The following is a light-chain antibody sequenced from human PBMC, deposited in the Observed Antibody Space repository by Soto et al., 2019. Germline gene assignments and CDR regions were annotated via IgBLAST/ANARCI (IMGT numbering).Light chain of an antibody. CDR3: QQYNSYPWT. CDR1: QSISSW. V-gene: IGKV1-5*03. Sequence: DIQMTQSPSTLSASVGDRVTITCRASQSISSWLAWYQQKPGKAPKLLIYKASILESGVPSRFSGRGSGTDFTLTIRRLQHDDFAPYYCQQYNSYPWTFRQGTKVEI. J-gene: IGKJ1*01. CDR2: KAS.